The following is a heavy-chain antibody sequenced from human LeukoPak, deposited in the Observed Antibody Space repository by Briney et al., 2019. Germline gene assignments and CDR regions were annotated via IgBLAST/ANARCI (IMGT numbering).Heavy chain of an antibody. CDR1: GGSISSYY. V-gene: IGHV4-4*07. Sequence: SETLSLTCTVSGGSISSYYWSWIRQPAGKGLEWIGRIYTSGSTNYNPSLKSRVTISVDTSKNQFSLKLSSVTAADTAVYYCARDPGYSYGGPHDYMDVWGKGTTVTVSS. CDR3: ARDPGYSYGGPHDYMDV. D-gene: IGHD5-18*01. CDR2: IYTSGST. J-gene: IGHJ6*03.